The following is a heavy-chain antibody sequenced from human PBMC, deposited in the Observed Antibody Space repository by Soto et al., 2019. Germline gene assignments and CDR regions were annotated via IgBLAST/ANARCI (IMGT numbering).Heavy chain of an antibody. CDR2: ISAYNGNT. V-gene: IGHV1-18*01. J-gene: IGHJ4*02. CDR1: GYTFTSYG. CDR3: ARVTLTIFGVVIGDCDY. D-gene: IGHD3-3*01. Sequence: GASVKVSCKASGYTFTSYGISWVRQAPGQGLEWMGWISAYNGNTNYAQKLQGRVTMTTDTSTSTAYMELTSLRSDGTAVYYCARVTLTIFGVVIGDCDYWGQGTLVTVSS.